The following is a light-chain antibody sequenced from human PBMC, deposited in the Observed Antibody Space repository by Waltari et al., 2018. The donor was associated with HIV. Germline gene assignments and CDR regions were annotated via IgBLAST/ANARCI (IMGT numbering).Light chain of an antibody. Sequence: QSALTQPASVSGSPGQSITISCTGTSCDVGSYYLFSCYQQQPGKAPKLMIYEVSKRPSGVSNRFSGSKSGNTASLTISGLQAEDEADYYCCSYAGSSTFVVFGGGTKLTVL. CDR3: CSYAGSSTFVV. J-gene: IGLJ2*01. CDR1: SCDVGSYYL. V-gene: IGLV2-23*02. CDR2: EVS.